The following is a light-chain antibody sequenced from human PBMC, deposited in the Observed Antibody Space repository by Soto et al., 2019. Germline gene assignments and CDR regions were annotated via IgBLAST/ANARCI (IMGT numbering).Light chain of an antibody. J-gene: IGKJ5*01. CDR3: QQRSNWPPLIS. V-gene: IGKV3-11*01. CDR1: QSIGNN. Sequence: EIVLTQSPGTLSLSPGERATLSCRARQSIGNNQLAWYQQKPGQAPRLLXYDTSTRATGIPARFSGSGSGTDFTLTISSLEPEDFEVYYCQQRSNWPPLISVGQGTRLEI. CDR2: DTS.